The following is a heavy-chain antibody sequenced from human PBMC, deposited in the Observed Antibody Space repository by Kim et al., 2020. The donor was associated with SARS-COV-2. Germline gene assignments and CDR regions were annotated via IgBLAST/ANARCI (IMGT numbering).Heavy chain of an antibody. CDR1: GFTFDDYT. CDR2: ISWDSGTT. J-gene: IGHJ3*02. CDR3: AKTKTDAFDI. V-gene: IGHV3-43*01. Sequence: GGSLRLSCAASGFTFDDYTMHWVRQPPGKGLEWVSLISWDSGTTYYADSVKGRFTISRDNSKNSLYVQMISLRTEDTALYYCAKTKTDAFDIWGQGTMVTVSS.